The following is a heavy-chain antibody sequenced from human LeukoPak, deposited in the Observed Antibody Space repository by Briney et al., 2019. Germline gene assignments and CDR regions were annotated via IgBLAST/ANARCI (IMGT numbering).Heavy chain of an antibody. D-gene: IGHD4-17*01. J-gene: IGHJ4*02. CDR1: GFTFSSYW. CDR3: ASIPIPTVTGGY. CDR2: INTDGSST. V-gene: IGHV3-74*01. Sequence: GGSLRLSCAASGFTFSSYWMHWVRQAPGKGLVWVPRINTDGSSTSYADSVKGRFTISRDNAKNTLYLQMNSLRAEDTAVYYCASIPIPTVTGGYWGQGTLVTVSS.